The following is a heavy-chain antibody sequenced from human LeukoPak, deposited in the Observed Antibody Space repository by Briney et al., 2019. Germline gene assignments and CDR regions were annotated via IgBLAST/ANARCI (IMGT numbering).Heavy chain of an antibody. D-gene: IGHD5-12*01. J-gene: IGHJ4*02. CDR1: GGSISSSSYY. CDR2: IYYSGST. CDR3: ARGFDSKSTYFDY. Sequence: SETLSLTCTVSGGSISSSSYYWGWIRQPPGKGLEWIGSIYYSGSTYYNPSLKSRVTISVDTSKKQFSLRLTSVTAADTAVYYCARGFDSKSTYFDYWGQGTLVTVSS. V-gene: IGHV4-39*07.